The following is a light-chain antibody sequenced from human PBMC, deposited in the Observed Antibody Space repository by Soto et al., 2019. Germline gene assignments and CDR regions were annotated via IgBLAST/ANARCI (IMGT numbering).Light chain of an antibody. Sequence: EIVLTQSPGTLSLSPGERATLSCRASQSVSSSYLAWYQQKPGQAPRLLIYGASSRATGIPDRFSGSGSGTDFTLIISRLEPEDFAVDYCQQYGSSPLLTFGGGTKVEIK. CDR1: QSVSSSY. CDR3: QQYGSSPLLT. CDR2: GAS. J-gene: IGKJ4*01. V-gene: IGKV3-20*01.